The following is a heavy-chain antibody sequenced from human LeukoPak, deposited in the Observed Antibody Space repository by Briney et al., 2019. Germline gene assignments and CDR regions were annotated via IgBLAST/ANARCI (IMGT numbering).Heavy chain of an antibody. J-gene: IGHJ6*03. D-gene: IGHD5-12*01. Sequence: ASVKVSCKASGYTFTSSGISWVRQAPGQGLEWMGWISAYNGDTNYAQKLQGRVTMTTDTSTSTAYMELRSLRSDDTAVYYCAREGVATISHYYYMDVWGKGTTVTVSS. V-gene: IGHV1-18*01. CDR1: GYTFTSSG. CDR3: AREGVATISHYYYMDV. CDR2: ISAYNGDT.